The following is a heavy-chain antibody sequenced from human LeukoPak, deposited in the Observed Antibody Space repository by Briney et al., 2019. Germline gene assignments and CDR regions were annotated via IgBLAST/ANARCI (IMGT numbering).Heavy chain of an antibody. CDR2: ISSSSSYI. V-gene: IGHV3-21*01. CDR1: GFTFSSYS. D-gene: IGHD5-24*01. Sequence: GGSLRLSCAASGFTFSSYSMNWVRQAPGKGLEWVSSISSSSSYIYYADSAKGRFTISRDNAKNSLYLQMNSLRAEDTAVYYCAREEWLQFGEVDYWGQGTLVTVSS. J-gene: IGHJ4*02. CDR3: AREEWLQFGEVDY.